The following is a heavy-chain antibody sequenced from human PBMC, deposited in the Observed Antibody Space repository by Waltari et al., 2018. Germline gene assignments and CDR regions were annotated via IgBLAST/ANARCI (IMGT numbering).Heavy chain of an antibody. CDR3: ARSGNAWNGKFDL. CDR1: GYTFSDNG. D-gene: IGHD1-1*01. V-gene: IGHV1-18*01. Sequence: VQLVQSGGEVKKPGASVKVSCKAPGYTFSDNGIAWVRQAPGQGLEWMGWVSAYMGSKSYGQNFSGRLTMTTDTATSIAYMELTSLTSDDTAVYYCARSGNAWNGKFDLWGQGTLVTVSS. J-gene: IGHJ5*02. CDR2: VSAYMGSK.